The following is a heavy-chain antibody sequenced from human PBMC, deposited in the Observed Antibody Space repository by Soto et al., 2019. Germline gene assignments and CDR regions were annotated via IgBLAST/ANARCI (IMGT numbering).Heavy chain of an antibody. CDR2: INHSGST. D-gene: IGHD2-8*01. CDR1: GGSFSGYY. Sequence: SETLSLTCAVYGGSFSGYYWSWIRQPPGKGLEWIGEINHSGSTNYNPSLKSRVTISVDTSKNQFSLKLSSVTAADTAVYYCARRIVLMVYGKNDAFDIWGQGTMVTVSS. V-gene: IGHV4-34*01. CDR3: ARRIVLMVYGKNDAFDI. J-gene: IGHJ3*02.